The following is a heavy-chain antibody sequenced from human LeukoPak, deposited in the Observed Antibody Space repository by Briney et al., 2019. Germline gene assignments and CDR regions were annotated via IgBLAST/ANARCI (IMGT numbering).Heavy chain of an antibody. Sequence: SQTLSLTCTVSGGSISSGDYYWSWIRQPPGKGLEWIGYIYYSGSTYYNPSLKSRVTISVDTSKNQFSLKLSSVTAADTAVYYCARDRIVVVPAAKRRYGMDVWGQGTTVTVSS. J-gene: IGHJ6*02. V-gene: IGHV4-30-4*01. CDR1: GGSISSGDYY. CDR3: ARDRIVVVPAAKRRYGMDV. D-gene: IGHD2-2*01. CDR2: IYYSGST.